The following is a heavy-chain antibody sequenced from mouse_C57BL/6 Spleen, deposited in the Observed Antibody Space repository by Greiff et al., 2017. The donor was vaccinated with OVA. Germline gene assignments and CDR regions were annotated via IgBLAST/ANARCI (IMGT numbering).Heavy chain of an antibody. V-gene: IGHV5-17*01. J-gene: IGHJ2*01. CDR3: ARGGGIYYYGSSYKDYFDY. CDR1: GFTFSDYG. D-gene: IGHD1-1*01. Sequence: EVMLVESGGGLVKPGGSLKLSCAASGFTFSDYGMHWVRQAPEKGLEWVAYISSGSSTIYYADTVKGRFTISRDNAKNTLFLQMTSLRSEDTAMYYCARGGGIYYYGSSYKDYFDYWGQGTTLTVSS. CDR2: ISSGSSTI.